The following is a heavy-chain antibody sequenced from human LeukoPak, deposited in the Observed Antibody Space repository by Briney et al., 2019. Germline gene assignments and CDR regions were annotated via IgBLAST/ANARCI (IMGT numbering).Heavy chain of an antibody. Sequence: GGSLRLSCAASGFTFSSYWMSWVRQAPGKGLEWVGRIREKPHSYTTEYAASVKGRFAISRDDSKNSLYLQMNSLKAEDTAVYYCARVVIVSGSYYFDYWGQGTLVTVSS. CDR2: IREKPHSYTT. CDR1: GFTFSSYW. V-gene: IGHV3-72*01. D-gene: IGHD1-26*01. J-gene: IGHJ4*02. CDR3: ARVVIVSGSYYFDY.